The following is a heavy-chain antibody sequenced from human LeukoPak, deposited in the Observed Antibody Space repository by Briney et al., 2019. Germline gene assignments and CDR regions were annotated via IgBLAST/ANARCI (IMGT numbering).Heavy chain of an antibody. J-gene: IGHJ4*02. CDR3: AKDSRRARAAGGPGIYYFDY. CDR1: GFTFSSYS. CDR2: IRNDGSNK. Sequence: PGGSLRLSCAASGFTFSSYSMHWVRQAPGKGLEWVSFIRNDGSNKYYADSAKGRFTITRDNSKNTLYLQMNILRAEDTAVYYCAKDSRRARAAGGPGIYYFDYWGQGTLVTVSS. D-gene: IGHD6-13*01. V-gene: IGHV3-30*02.